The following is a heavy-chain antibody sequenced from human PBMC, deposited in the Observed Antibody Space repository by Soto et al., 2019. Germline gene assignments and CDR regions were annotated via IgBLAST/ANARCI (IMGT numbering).Heavy chain of an antibody. V-gene: IGHV1-2*02. D-gene: IGHD6-19*01. Sequence: ASVKVSCKASGYTFTGYYMHWVRQAPGQGLEWMGWINPNSGGANYAQKFQGRVTMTRDTSISTAYMELSRLRSDDTAVYYCARSSEWLARRYFDYWGQGTLVTVSS. J-gene: IGHJ4*02. CDR2: INPNSGGA. CDR3: ARSSEWLARRYFDY. CDR1: GYTFTGYY.